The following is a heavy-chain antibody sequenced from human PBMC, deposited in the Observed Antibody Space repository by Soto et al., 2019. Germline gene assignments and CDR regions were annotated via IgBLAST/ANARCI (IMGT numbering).Heavy chain of an antibody. CDR2: ICNSGTT. V-gene: IGHV4-59*03. J-gene: IGHJ6*03. D-gene: IGHD1-1*01. Sequence: TLSLTGSVASGCMRGNCGTWIRQPPKERLEWIGCICNSGTTKYTTSLKSRVAISIDTQNNQFSLPLSSVTVAETAFYYCVGGWSIDVATRRVMD. CDR3: VGGWSIDVATRRVMD. CDR1: SGCMRGNC.